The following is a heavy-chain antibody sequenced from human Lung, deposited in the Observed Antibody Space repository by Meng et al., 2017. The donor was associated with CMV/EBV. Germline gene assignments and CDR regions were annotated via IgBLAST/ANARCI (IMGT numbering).Heavy chain of an antibody. CDR3: ARGFYDFWSGFGAVDY. J-gene: IGHJ4*02. CDR2: IYNSGST. V-gene: IGHV4-61*01. Sequence: LXSTVSGGSVSTSSSYWSWIRQPPGKGLEWIGFIYNSGSTNDNPSLKSRVTISVDTSKNQFSLKLTSVTVADTAVYYCARGFYDFWSGFGAVDYWXQG. CDR1: GGSVSTSSSY. D-gene: IGHD3-3*01.